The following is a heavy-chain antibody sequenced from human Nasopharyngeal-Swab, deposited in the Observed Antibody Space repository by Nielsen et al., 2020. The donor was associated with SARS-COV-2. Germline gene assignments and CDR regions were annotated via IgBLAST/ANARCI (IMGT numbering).Heavy chain of an antibody. CDR1: GGSTSSDYW. CDR3: ARGGNWQFDY. Sequence: SETLSLTCAVSGGSTSSDYWWTWVRQPPGRGLEWIGEIHHSGRINYNPSLKSRVTILLDKSKNQFSLILTSVTAADTAVYYCARGGNWQFDYWGQGTLVTVSS. J-gene: IGHJ4*02. V-gene: IGHV4-4*02. CDR2: IHHSGRI. D-gene: IGHD1-1*01.